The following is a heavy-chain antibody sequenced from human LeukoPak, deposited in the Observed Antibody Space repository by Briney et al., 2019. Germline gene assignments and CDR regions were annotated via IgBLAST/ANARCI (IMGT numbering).Heavy chain of an antibody. J-gene: IGHJ3*02. V-gene: IGHV4-30-4*01. D-gene: IGHD2/OR15-2a*01. Sequence: SETLSLTCTVSGGSISSGDYYWSWIRQPPGTGLEWIGYTYYSGSTYYNPSLKSRVTISVDTSKNQFSLKLSSVTAADTAVYYCARVSTARITYAFDIWGQGTMVTVSS. CDR1: GGSISSGDYY. CDR3: ARVSTARITYAFDI. CDR2: TYYSGST.